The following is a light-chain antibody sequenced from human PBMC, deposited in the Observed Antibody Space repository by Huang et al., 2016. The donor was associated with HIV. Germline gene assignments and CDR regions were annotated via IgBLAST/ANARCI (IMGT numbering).Light chain of an antibody. CDR2: DTS. V-gene: IGKV3D-15*01. CDR1: QNVRSN. J-gene: IGKJ4*01. CDR3: QQYDNWPPGLT. Sequence: EIVMTQSPATLSVSPGGGATLSCRASQNVRSNLAWYQQTPGQAPRLLIYDTSTRASGVPARFSGSVCGTEFTLTISGLQSEDFAVYYCQQYDNWPPGLTFGGGTKVEI.